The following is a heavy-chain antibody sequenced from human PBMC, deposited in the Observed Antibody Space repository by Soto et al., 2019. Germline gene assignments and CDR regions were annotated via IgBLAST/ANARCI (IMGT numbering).Heavy chain of an antibody. CDR3: ARDYRLMVGGAGFDY. Sequence: EVQLVESGGGLVQPGGSLRLSCAASGLSVSNNYMSWVRQAPGKGLEWVSVIYSGGTTFYADSVKGRFIISRDISKNMLYLQMNSRRAEDTAVYYCARDYRLMVGGAGFDYWGQGILVTVS. D-gene: IGHD3-10*01. CDR2: IYSGGTT. CDR1: GLSVSNNY. J-gene: IGHJ4*02. V-gene: IGHV3-66*01.